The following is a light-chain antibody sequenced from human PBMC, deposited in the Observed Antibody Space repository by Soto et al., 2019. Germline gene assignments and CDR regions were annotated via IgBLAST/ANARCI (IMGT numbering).Light chain of an antibody. Sequence: EIVLTQSPGPLSLSPGERATLSCRARQSVSNYLAWYQQKPGQTPRLLIYGASSRATGIPDRFSGSGSGTDFTLTISRLEPEDFAVYYCQQYGGSPQTFGQGTKVDIK. CDR3: QQYGGSPQT. CDR2: GAS. J-gene: IGKJ1*01. V-gene: IGKV3-20*01. CDR1: QSVSNY.